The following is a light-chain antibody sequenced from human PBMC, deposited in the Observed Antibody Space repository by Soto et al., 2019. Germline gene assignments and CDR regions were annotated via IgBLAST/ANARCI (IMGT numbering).Light chain of an antibody. CDR1: SSDDGGYNY. Sequence: QSALTQPASVSGSPGQSITISCTGSSSDDGGYNYVSWYQQHPGNASKLMIYDVNTRPSGVSNRFSGSKSGNTAPLIISGLQAEDAADYYCSSYTSSILFGGGTKLTVL. CDR3: SSYTSSIL. V-gene: IGLV2-14*01. J-gene: IGLJ2*01. CDR2: DVN.